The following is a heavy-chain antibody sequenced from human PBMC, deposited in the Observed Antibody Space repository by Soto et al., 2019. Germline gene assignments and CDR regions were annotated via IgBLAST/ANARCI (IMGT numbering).Heavy chain of an antibody. CDR2: IWYDGSNK. Sequence: QVQLVESGGGVVQPGRSLRLSCAASGFTFSSYGMHWVRQAPGKGLEWVAVIWYDGSNKYYADSVKGRFTISRDNSKNTLYLQMNSLRAEDTAVYYCARDGDRSGYYYHFDYWGQGTLVTVSS. J-gene: IGHJ4*02. CDR3: ARDGDRSGYYYHFDY. V-gene: IGHV3-33*01. D-gene: IGHD3-22*01. CDR1: GFTFSSYG.